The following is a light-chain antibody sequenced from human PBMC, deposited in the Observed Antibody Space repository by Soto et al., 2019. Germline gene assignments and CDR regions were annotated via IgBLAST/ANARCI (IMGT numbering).Light chain of an antibody. Sequence: QLVLTQSPSASASLGASVKLTCTLSSGHSSYAIAWHQQQPEKGPRYLMKLNSDGSHSKEDGIPDRFSGSSSGAERYLAISSLQSEDEADYYCQTWGTGIRVFGGGTKVTVL. V-gene: IGLV4-69*01. CDR1: SGHSSYA. CDR2: LNSDGSH. J-gene: IGLJ2*01. CDR3: QTWGTGIRV.